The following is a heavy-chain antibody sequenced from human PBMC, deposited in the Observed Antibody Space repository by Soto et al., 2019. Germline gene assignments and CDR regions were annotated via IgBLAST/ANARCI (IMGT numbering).Heavy chain of an antibody. CDR3: TTDRRTTVDYYYYYGMDV. J-gene: IGHJ6*02. D-gene: IGHD1-1*01. V-gene: IGHV3-15*01. CDR1: GFTFSNAW. Sequence: EVQLVESGGGLVKPGGSLRLSCAASGFTFSNAWMSWVRQAPGKGLEWVGRIKSKTDGGTTDYAAPVKGRFTISRDDSKNTLYLQMNSLKTEDTAVYYCTTDRRTTVDYYYYYGMDVWGQGTTVTVSS. CDR2: IKSKTDGGTT.